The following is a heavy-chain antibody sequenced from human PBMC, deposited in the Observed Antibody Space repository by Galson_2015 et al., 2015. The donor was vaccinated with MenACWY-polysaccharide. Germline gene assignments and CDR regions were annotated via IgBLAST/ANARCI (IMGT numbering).Heavy chain of an antibody. D-gene: IGHD6-13*01. CDR3: ALYSSSWYYFDY. V-gene: IGHV3-23*01. J-gene: IGHJ4*02. CDR1: GFTFSSYA. CDR2: ISGSGGST. Sequence: SLRLSCAASGFTFSSYAMSWVRQAPGKGLEWVSAISGSGGSTYYADSVKGRFTISRDNSKNTLYLQMNSLRAEDTAVYYCALYSSSWYYFDYWGQGTLVTVSS.